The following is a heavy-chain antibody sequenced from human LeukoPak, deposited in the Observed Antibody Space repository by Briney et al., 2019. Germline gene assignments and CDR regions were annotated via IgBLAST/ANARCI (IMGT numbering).Heavy chain of an antibody. CDR2: IIPIFGIT. CDR1: GGTFSSYA. V-gene: IGHV1-69*13. Sequence: GASVKVSCKASGGTFSSYAISWVRQAPGQGLEWMAGIIPIFGITNYAQKFQGRVTITADESTSTAYMELSSLRSEDTAVYYCARGPYYYYMDVWGKGTTVTVSS. CDR3: ARGPYYYYMDV. J-gene: IGHJ6*03.